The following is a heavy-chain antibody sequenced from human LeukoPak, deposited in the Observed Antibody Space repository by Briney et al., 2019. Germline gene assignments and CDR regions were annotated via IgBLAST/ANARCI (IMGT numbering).Heavy chain of an antibody. Sequence: SETLSLTCAVYGGSFSGYYWSWIRQPPGKGLEWIGEINHSGSTNYNPSLKSRVTISVDTSKNQFSLKLSSVTAADTAVYYCAASRSRRTGRYCSGGSCYSGVYFDYWGQGTLVTVPS. CDR3: AASRSRRTGRYCSGGSCYSGVYFDY. CDR2: INHSGST. D-gene: IGHD2-15*01. V-gene: IGHV4-34*01. CDR1: GGSFSGYY. J-gene: IGHJ4*02.